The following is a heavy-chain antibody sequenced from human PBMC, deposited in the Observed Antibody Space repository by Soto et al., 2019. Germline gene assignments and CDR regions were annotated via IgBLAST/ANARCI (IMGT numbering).Heavy chain of an antibody. Sequence: SETLSLTCAVSGDSISSGGFSWSWIRQPPGKGLEWIGYIYHSGTSFYNPSLKSRVTISVDGSKNQFSLKVKSVTAADTAAYYCARGRLVPAVNFDYWGLGTLVT. CDR3: ARGRLVPAVNFDY. CDR1: GDSISSGGFS. CDR2: IYHSGTS. D-gene: IGHD2-2*01. V-gene: IGHV4-30-2*01. J-gene: IGHJ4*02.